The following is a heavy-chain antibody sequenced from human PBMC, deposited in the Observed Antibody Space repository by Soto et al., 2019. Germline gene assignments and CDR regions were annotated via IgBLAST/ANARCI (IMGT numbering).Heavy chain of an antibody. CDR2: IYYSGST. J-gene: IGHJ4*02. D-gene: IGHD3-10*01. CDR3: ARHFPPPQSGSHYFDH. Sequence: SETLSLTCTVSNDSISPYYWSWIRQPPGKGLEWIGFIYYSGSTTYNPSLKSRVTISVATSKNQFSLKLTSVTAADTAIYYCARHFPPPQSGSHYFDHWVQGTLV. CDR1: NDSISPYY. V-gene: IGHV4-59*08.